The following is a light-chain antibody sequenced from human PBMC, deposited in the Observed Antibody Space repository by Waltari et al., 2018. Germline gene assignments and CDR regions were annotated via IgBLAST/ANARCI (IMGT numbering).Light chain of an antibody. Sequence: EIVLTQSPGTLSLFPGARAPLSCRPSQSVSTSYLAWYQHKPSQAPRLPIYGASSKDTGIPDRFSGSGSGTDYTLTISRLEPEDFAVYHCQEYDSSSRATFGGGTKVEIK. V-gene: IGKV3-20*01. J-gene: IGKJ4*01. CDR1: QSVSTSY. CDR2: GAS. CDR3: QEYDSSSRAT.